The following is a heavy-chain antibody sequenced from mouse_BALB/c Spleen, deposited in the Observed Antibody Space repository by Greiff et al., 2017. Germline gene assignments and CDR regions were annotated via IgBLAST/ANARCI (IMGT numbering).Heavy chain of an antibody. Sequence: EVQLVESGTVLARPGASVKMSCKASGYTFTSYWMHWVKQRPGQGLEWIGAIYPGNSDTSYNQKFKGKAKLTAVTSTSTAYMELSSLTNEDSAVYYCTYITTATMYYFDYWGQGTTLTVSS. CDR1: GYTFTSYW. CDR3: TYITTATMYYFDY. D-gene: IGHD1-2*01. V-gene: IGHV1-5*01. CDR2: IYPGNSDT. J-gene: IGHJ2*01.